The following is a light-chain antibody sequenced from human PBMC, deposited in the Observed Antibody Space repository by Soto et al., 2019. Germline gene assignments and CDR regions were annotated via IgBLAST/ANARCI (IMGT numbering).Light chain of an antibody. J-gene: IGLJ1*01. Sequence: SYELTQPPSVSVAPEKTATITCGGNNIGNKRVHWYRQKPGQAPVLLISYDSDRPSGIPERFSGSNSENTATLTISRVEAGDEADYDCQVWDIMTDNYVFGSGTNVTV. CDR3: QVWDIMTDNYV. CDR2: YDS. V-gene: IGLV3-21*04. CDR1: NIGNKR.